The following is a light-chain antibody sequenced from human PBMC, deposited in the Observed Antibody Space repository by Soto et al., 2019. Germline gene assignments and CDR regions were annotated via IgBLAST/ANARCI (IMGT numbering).Light chain of an antibody. Sequence: QSVLTQPPSVSGAPGQRVTISCTGRSSNIGAGYDVHWYQQLPGTAPKLLIYGNSNRPSGVPDRFAGSKSGTSASLAITGLQAEDEADYYCQSYDSSLSGYVFGGGTKLTV. J-gene: IGLJ2*01. CDR2: GNS. CDR3: QSYDSSLSGYV. CDR1: SSNIGAGYD. V-gene: IGLV1-40*01.